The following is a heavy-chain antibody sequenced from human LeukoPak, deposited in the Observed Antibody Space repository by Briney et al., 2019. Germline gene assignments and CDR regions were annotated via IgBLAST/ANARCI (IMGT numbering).Heavy chain of an antibody. D-gene: IGHD3-22*01. CDR1: GFTFSSYA. CDR3: AKATGYYYDSSVSRYFDY. CDR2: ISASGGST. V-gene: IGHV3-23*01. Sequence: RSGGSLRLSCAASGFTFSSYAMSWVRQAPGKGLEWVSTISASGGSTYHAYSVKGRFRISRDNSENTLSLEMSSLRAEDAAVYYCAKATGYYYDSSVSRYFDYWGQGTLVTVSS. J-gene: IGHJ4*02.